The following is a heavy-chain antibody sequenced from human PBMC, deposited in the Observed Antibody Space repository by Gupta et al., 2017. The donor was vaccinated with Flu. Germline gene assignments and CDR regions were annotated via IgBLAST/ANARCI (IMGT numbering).Heavy chain of an antibody. D-gene: IGHD4-23*01. CDR2: INAGNGNT. Sequence: QVQLVQSGAEVKKPGASVKVSCKASGYTFTSYAMHWVRQAPGQRLEWMGWINAGNGNTKYSQKFQGRVTITRDTSASTAYMELSSLRSEDTAVYYCARPVPRGGNRDYWGQGTLVTVSS. V-gene: IGHV1-3*01. CDR1: GYTFTSYA. J-gene: IGHJ4*02. CDR3: ARPVPRGGNRDY.